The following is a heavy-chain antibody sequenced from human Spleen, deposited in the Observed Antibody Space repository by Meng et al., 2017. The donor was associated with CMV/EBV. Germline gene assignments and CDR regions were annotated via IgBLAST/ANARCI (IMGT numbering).Heavy chain of an antibody. V-gene: IGHV1-2*02. CDR3: ARHWFDP. J-gene: IGHJ5*02. Sequence: ASVKVSCKASGGAFNSYTINWVRQAPGQDLELMGWITPISGDTNYAQKFQGRVTMTRDTSINTAYMELSSLRSDDTALYYCARHWFDPWGQGTLVTVSS. CDR1: GGAFNSYT. CDR2: ITPISGDT.